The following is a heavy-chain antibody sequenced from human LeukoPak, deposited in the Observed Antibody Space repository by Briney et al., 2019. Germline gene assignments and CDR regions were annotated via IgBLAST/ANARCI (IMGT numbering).Heavy chain of an antibody. V-gene: IGHV1-3*01. CDR2: INAGNGNR. Sequence: ASVKVSCKASGYTFTSYDINWVRQATGQGLEWMGWINAGNGNRIYSQKLQGRVTITRDTSASTAYMELNSLISEDTAVYYCARFLGDAAAPGYWGQGTLVTVSS. CDR3: ARFLGDAAAPGY. J-gene: IGHJ4*02. CDR1: GYTFTSYD. D-gene: IGHD6-13*01.